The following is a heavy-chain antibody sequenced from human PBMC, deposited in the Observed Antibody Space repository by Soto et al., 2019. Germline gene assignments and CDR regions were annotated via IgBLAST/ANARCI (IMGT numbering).Heavy chain of an antibody. CDR2: ISGCGGST. J-gene: IGHJ4*02. CDR1: GFTVSSYA. CDR3: AKDGIVDTAMDYYFDY. Sequence: CGPLRLSCAASGFTVSSYAMSWVRQAPGKGLEWVSAISGCGGSTYYADSVKGRFTISRDNSKNTLYLQMNSLRAEDTAVYYCAKDGIVDTAMDYYFDYWGQGTLVTVSS. V-gene: IGHV3-23*01. D-gene: IGHD5-18*01.